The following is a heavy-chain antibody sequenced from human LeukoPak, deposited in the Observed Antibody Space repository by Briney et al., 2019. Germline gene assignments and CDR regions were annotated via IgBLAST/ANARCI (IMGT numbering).Heavy chain of an antibody. J-gene: IGHJ4*02. V-gene: IGHV3-23*01. Sequence: PGGFLRLSCAASGFTFSSYAMNWVRQAPGKGLEWVSAISGSGGSTYYADSVKGRFTISRDNSKNTLYLQMNSLRAEDTAVYYCAKFRAVTGYGDYWGQGTLVTVSS. D-gene: IGHD3-9*01. CDR2: ISGSGGST. CDR3: AKFRAVTGYGDY. CDR1: GFTFSSYA.